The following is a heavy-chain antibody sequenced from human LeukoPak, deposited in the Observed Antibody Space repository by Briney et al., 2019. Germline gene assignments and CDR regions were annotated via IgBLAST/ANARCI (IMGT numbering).Heavy chain of an antibody. D-gene: IGHD6-13*01. CDR2: ISSSSSYI. J-gene: IGHJ4*02. Sequence: GGSLRLSCAASGFTFSSYSMNWVRQAPGKGLEWVSSISSSSSYIYYADSVKGRFTISRDNAKNSLYLQMNSLRAEDTAVYYCARDAGQLAYFDYWGQRTLVTVSS. CDR1: GFTFSSYS. CDR3: ARDAGQLAYFDY. V-gene: IGHV3-21*01.